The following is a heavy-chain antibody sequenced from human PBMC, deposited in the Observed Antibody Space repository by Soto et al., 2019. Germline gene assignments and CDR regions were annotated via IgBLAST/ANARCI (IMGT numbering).Heavy chain of an antibody. J-gene: IGHJ4*02. CDR2: INAGNGNT. CDR3: AKGIPRRITMIVVVIRSYCDY. D-gene: IGHD3-22*01. V-gene: IGHV1-3*01. CDR1: GYTFTSYA. Sequence: ASVKVSCKASGYTFTSYAVHGVRQAPGQRLEWMGWINAGNGNTKSALKSQGKVTFTRKTSASTAHMELSRRRSEITAVYYWAKGIPRRITMIVVVIRSYCDYWGQGTLGTASS.